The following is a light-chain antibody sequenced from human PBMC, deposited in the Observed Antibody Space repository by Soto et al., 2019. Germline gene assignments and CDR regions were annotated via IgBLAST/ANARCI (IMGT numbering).Light chain of an antibody. Sequence: EIVLTQSPATLSLSPGERATLSCRASQSISSYLAWYQQKPGQAPRLLIYDASNRATGIPARFSGSGSETDFTLTISSREHEDVVDYYCQQRSNWPRYTFGQGTKLEIK. CDR3: QQRSNWPRYT. CDR2: DAS. J-gene: IGKJ2*01. CDR1: QSISSY. V-gene: IGKV3-11*01.